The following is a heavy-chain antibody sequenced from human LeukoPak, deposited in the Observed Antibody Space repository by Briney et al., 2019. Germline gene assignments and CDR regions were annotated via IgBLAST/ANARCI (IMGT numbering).Heavy chain of an antibody. D-gene: IGHD6-19*01. V-gene: IGHV4-59*08. CDR2: IYYRGST. CDR3: ARPGGWYSGFFDY. J-gene: IGHJ4*02. Sequence: SETLSLTCTVSGGSISGSYWNWIRQSPGKGLEWIGYIYYRGSTKYNPSLKSRVTISVDTSKNQFSLKLSSVTAADTAVYYCARPGGWYSGFFDYWGQGTLVTVSS. CDR1: GGSISGSY.